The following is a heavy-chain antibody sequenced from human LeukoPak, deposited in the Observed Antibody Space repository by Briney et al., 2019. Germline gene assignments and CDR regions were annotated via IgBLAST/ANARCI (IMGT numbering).Heavy chain of an antibody. CDR1: GGTFSSYG. CDR2: IIPILDIA. V-gene: IGHV1-69*04. J-gene: IGHJ6*02. CDR3: ARDLGIAAAGPLTYDYYGMDV. D-gene: IGHD6-13*01. Sequence: ASVKVSCKASGGTFSSYGISWVRQAPGQGLEWMGRIIPILDIANYAQKFQGRVTITADKSTSTAYMELSSLRSEDTAVYYCARDLGIAAAGPLTYDYYGMDVWGQGTTVTVSS.